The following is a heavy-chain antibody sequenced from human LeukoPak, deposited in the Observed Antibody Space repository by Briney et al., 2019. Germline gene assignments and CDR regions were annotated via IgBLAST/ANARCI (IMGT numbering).Heavy chain of an antibody. CDR3: AKAGVDYDFWSGWPDFDY. CDR2: IRYDGSNK. CDR1: GFTFSSYG. J-gene: IGHJ4*02. V-gene: IGHV3-30*02. Sequence: PGGSLRLSCAASGFTFSSYGMHWVRQAPGKGLEWVAFIRYDGSNKYYADSVKGRFTISRDNSKNTLYLQMNSLRAEDTAVYYCAKAGVDYDFWSGWPDFDYWGQGTLVTVSS. D-gene: IGHD3-3*01.